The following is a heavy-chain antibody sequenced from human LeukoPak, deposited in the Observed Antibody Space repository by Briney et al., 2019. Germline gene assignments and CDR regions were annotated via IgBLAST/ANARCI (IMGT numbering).Heavy chain of an antibody. D-gene: IGHD2-15*01. Sequence: PGGSLRLSCAASGFTFSSYTMNWVRQAPGKGLEWVSCISSSSSYIYYADSVKGRFTISRDNAKNSLYLQMNSLRVEDTAVYYCAKDRRSGGSCSDYWGQGTLVTVSS. CDR2: ISSSSSYI. CDR1: GFTFSSYT. V-gene: IGHV3-21*01. J-gene: IGHJ4*02. CDR3: AKDRRSGGSCSDY.